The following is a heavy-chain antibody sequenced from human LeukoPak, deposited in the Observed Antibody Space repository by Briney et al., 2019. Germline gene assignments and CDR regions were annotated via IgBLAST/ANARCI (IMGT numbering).Heavy chain of an antibody. CDR3: AREGNTASYYMDV. V-gene: IGHV1-2*02. J-gene: IGHJ6*03. Sequence: ASVKVSCKASGYTFTGYYMHWVRQAPGQGLEWMGWINPNSGGTNYAQKFQGRATMTRDTSISTAYMELSRLRSDDTAVYYCAREGNTASYYMDVWGKGTTVTISS. D-gene: IGHD5-18*01. CDR2: INPNSGGT. CDR1: GYTFTGYY.